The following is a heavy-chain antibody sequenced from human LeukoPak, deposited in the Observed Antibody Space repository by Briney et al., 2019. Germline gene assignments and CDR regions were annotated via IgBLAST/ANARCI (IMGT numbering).Heavy chain of an antibody. Sequence: NPGGSLRLSCAASGFTFSSYEMNWVRQAAGKGLEWVSSINKNGDFTKYADSVKGRFIISRDNARNSLYLQMTSLRAEDTALYYCARVPSGSGSYLWWFAPWGPGTLVTVSS. J-gene: IGHJ5*02. D-gene: IGHD3-10*01. V-gene: IGHV3-21*06. CDR1: GFTFSSYE. CDR3: ARVPSGSGSYLWWFAP. CDR2: INKNGDFT.